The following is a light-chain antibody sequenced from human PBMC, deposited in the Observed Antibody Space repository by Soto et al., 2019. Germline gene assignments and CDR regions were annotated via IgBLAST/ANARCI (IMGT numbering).Light chain of an antibody. CDR2: GTS. J-gene: IGLJ1*01. V-gene: IGLV7-43*01. CDR1: TGAVTSGYY. CDR3: LLYCGGAERV. Sequence: QTVVTQEPSLTVSPGGTVTLTCASSTGAVTSGYYPNWFQQKPGQAPRALIYGTSDKHSWTPARFSGSLLGGKAALTLSGVQPEDEAEYYCLLYCGGAERVFGTGTKVTVL.